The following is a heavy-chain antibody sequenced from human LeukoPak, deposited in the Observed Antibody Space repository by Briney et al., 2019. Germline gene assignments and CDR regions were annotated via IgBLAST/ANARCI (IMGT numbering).Heavy chain of an antibody. Sequence: GGSLRLSCAASGFTFSTYEMNWVRQAPGKGLEWISYISSDSDTNYDADSGKGRFTIYRDNPNNSLYLHMRSLRAEDTAIYYCARGSWADCGGDRVGYFDLWGQGAQVTVPS. D-gene: IGHD2-21*02. V-gene: IGHV3-48*03. CDR2: ISSDSDTN. J-gene: IGHJ4*02. CDR3: ARGSWADCGGDRVGYFDL. CDR1: GFTFSTYE.